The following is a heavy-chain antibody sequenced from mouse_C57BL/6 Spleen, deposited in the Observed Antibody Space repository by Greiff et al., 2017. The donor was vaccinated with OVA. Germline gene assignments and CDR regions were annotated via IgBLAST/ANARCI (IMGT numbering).Heavy chain of an antibody. CDR2: IYPSDSEP. CDR1: GYTFTSSW. J-gene: IGHJ4*01. Sequence: QVPLQQPGAELVRPGSSVKLSCQASGYTFTSSWMAWVKQRPGQGLEWIGNIYPSDSEPHYNQKFKDKATLTVDKSSSTAYMQLSSLTSEDSAVYYCARSPRDYYAMDYWGQGTSVTVSS. V-gene: IGHV1-61*01. CDR3: ARSPRDYYAMDY.